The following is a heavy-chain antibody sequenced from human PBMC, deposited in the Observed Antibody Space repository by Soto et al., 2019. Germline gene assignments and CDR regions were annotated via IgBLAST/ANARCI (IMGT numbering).Heavy chain of an antibody. Sequence: QITLKESGPTLVKPTQTLTLTCTFSGFSFSTRGVGVGWIRQPPGKALEWLALIYWNDDRRYSPSLKSRLTITKDTSKNQVFLTMTNMDPVDTATYYCVSGSFPNWFDPWGQGTLVTVSS. CDR1: GFSFSTRGVG. V-gene: IGHV2-5*01. CDR2: IYWNDDR. J-gene: IGHJ5*02. D-gene: IGHD3-10*01. CDR3: VSGSFPNWFDP.